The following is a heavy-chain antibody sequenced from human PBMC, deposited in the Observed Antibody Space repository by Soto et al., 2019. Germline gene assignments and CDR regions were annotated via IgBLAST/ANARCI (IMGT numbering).Heavy chain of an antibody. D-gene: IGHD2-15*01. CDR2: IYYSGNT. CDR1: GGSINYYY. CDR3: AIVPIPLDCSGGSCPYYFDY. J-gene: IGHJ4*02. V-gene: IGHV4-59*01. Sequence: SETLSLTCTVSGGSINYYYWGWIRQPPGKGLEWIGYIYYSGNTNYNPSLKSRVTISLDTSKNQISLKLSSVTAADTAVYYCAIVPIPLDCSGGSCPYYFDYWGQGTLVTVSS.